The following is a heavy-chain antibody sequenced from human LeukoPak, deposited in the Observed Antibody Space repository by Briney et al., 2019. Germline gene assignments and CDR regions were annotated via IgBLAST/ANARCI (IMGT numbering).Heavy chain of an antibody. Sequence: SVKVSCKVSGYTLTELSMHWVRQAPGKGLEWMGGIIPIFGTANYAQKFQGRVTITADESTSTAYMELSSLRSEDTAVYYCARDGVEMATRNYFDYWGQGTLVTVSS. CDR2: IIPIFGTA. V-gene: IGHV1-69*13. D-gene: IGHD5-24*01. CDR1: GYTLTELS. J-gene: IGHJ4*02. CDR3: ARDGVEMATRNYFDY.